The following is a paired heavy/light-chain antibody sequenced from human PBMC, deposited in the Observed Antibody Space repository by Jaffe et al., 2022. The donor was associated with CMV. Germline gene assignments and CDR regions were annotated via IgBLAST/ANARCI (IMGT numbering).Light chain of an antibody. Sequence: EIVLTQSPGTLSLSPGERVTLSCRASESVYGNYLAWYRQKPAQAPRVLIYGASKRATGIPDRFSGSGSGTDFTLTISRLEPEDFAVYYCQQYGALPLTFGGGTKVEVK. CDR2: GAS. CDR1: ESVYGNY. CDR3: QQYGALPLT. V-gene: IGKV3-20*01. J-gene: IGKJ4*01.
Heavy chain of an antibody. CDR2: IYYSGAT. Sequence: QLQLQESGPGLVRPSETLSLICSVSGASISTACCYWDWVRQSPGKGLEWIGSIYYSGATYYNPSLASRVTMSIDTSKSQFFLSLVSVTATDAALYFCLRRTEDSHHHHYMDVWGPGTRVTVSS. J-gene: IGHJ6*03. CDR3: LRRTEDSHHHHYMDV. D-gene: IGHD2-15*01. V-gene: IGHV4-39*01. CDR1: GASISTACCY.